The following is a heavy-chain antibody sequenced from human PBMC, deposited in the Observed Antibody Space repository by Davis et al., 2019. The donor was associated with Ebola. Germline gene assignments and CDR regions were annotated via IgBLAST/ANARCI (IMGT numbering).Heavy chain of an antibody. J-gene: IGHJ4*02. Sequence: PGGSLRLSCAASGFTFSSYGMHWVRQAPGKGLEWVAVISYDGSNKYYADSVKGRFTISRDNSKNTLYLQMNSLRAEDTAVYYCAKGCGVTCYSDFDYWAQGTLVTVSS. CDR2: ISYDGSNK. CDR1: GFTFSSYG. D-gene: IGHD2-15*01. CDR3: AKGCGVTCYSDFDY. V-gene: IGHV3-30*18.